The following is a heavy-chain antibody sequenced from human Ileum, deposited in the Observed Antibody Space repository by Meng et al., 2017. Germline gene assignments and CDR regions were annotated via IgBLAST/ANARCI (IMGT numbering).Heavy chain of an antibody. CDR3: ARGRHCSSTTCYLSDS. V-gene: IGHV1-18*01. J-gene: IGHJ4*02. CDR2: TSTYNSNR. CDR1: GYSFNNYG. D-gene: IGHD2-2*01. Sequence: QVHLVQSGPDVRKPGASVKASCQASGYSFNNYGISWVRQAPGKGLEWMGWTSTYNSNRNYAQSLQGRVTMTTDTSTTTAYMELRSLTFDDTAVYYCARGRHCSSTTCYLSDSWGQGTLVTVSS.